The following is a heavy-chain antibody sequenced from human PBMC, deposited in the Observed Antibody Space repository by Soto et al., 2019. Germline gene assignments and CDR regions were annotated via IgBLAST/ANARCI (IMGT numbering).Heavy chain of an antibody. J-gene: IGHJ4*02. CDR3: ARASARLQLGY. Sequence: AASLKASCRASGYTFTSYGISWVRQAPGQGLEWMGGIIPIFGTANYAQKFQGRVTITADESTSTAYMELSSLRSEDTAVYYCARASARLQLGYWGQGTLVTVSS. D-gene: IGHD5-12*01. CDR2: IIPIFGTA. CDR1: GYTFTSYG. V-gene: IGHV1-69*01.